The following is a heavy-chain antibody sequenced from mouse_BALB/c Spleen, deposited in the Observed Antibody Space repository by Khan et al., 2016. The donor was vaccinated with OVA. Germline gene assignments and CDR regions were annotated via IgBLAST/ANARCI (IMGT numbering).Heavy chain of an antibody. D-gene: IGHD2-4*01. V-gene: IGHV2-9*02. CDR1: GFSLTTYG. CDR3: ARDWVISTDSFDY. J-gene: IGHJ2*01. CDR2: IWAGGST. Sequence: QVQLKESGPGLVAPSQSLSITCTVSGFSLTTYGVHWVRQPPGNGLEWLGVIWAGGSTNYNSALMSRLTISKDNSKSQVFLKMNSLQTDDTAMYYCARDWVISTDSFDYWGQGTTLTVSS.